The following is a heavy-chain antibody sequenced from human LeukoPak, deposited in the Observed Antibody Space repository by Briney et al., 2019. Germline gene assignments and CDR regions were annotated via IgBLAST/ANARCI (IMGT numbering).Heavy chain of an antibody. CDR2: INCDDGK. CDR1: GFSLSTSAVG. CDR3: AHTSIAARWFDP. J-gene: IGHJ5*02. D-gene: IGHD6-6*01. V-gene: IGHV2-5*02. Sequence: SGPTLVNPTQTLTLTCTFSGFSLSTSAVGVGWIRQPPGKALEWLALINCDDGKRYSPSLKSRLTITKDTSKNQVVLTMTNMDPVDTATYYSAHTSIAARWFDPWGQGTLVTVSS.